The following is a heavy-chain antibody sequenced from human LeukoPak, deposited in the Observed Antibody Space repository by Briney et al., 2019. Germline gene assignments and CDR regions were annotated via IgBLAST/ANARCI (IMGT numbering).Heavy chain of an antibody. CDR1: GITLSNYG. CDR2: ISDSGGRT. Sequence: PGGSLRLSCAVSGITLSNYGMSWVRQAPGKGLEWVAGISDSGGRTNYADSVKGRFTISRDNPKNTLYLQMNSLRSEDTAVYSCARVDRHHFYMDVWGKGTTVTVSS. J-gene: IGHJ6*03. CDR3: ARVDRHHFYMDV. V-gene: IGHV3-23*01. D-gene: IGHD1-14*01.